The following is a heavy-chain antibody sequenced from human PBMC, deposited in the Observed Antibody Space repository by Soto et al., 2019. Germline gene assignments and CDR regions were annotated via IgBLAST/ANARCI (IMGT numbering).Heavy chain of an antibody. CDR1: GFTFSSYV. CDR3: ARAGCDGGRCYTLVGLRYGMDV. V-gene: IGHV3-30-3*01. Sequence: QVQLVESGGGVVQPGRSLRLSCAASGFTFSSYVMHWVRQAPGKGLEWVAVISYDGNNKYYADSVKGRFIISRDNSKNTLYLQMNSLRAEDTAVYSCARAGCDGGRCYTLVGLRYGMDVWGQGTTVTVSS. CDR2: ISYDGNNK. J-gene: IGHJ6*02. D-gene: IGHD2-21*01.